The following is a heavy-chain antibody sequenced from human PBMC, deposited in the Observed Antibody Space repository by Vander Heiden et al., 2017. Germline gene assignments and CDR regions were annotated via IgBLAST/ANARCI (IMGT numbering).Heavy chain of an antibody. V-gene: IGHV3-53*01. CDR2: IYSGGST. CDR1: GFTVSSNY. CDR3: ARLRGGYCSSTSCYTGWFDP. D-gene: IGHD2-2*02. Sequence: EVQLVESGGGLIQPGGSLRLSCAASGFTVSSNYMRWVRQAPGKGLEWVSVIYSGGSTYYADSVKGRFTISRDNSKNTLYLQMNSLRAEDTAVYYCARLRGGYCSSTSCYTGWFDPWGHGTLVTVSS. J-gene: IGHJ5*02.